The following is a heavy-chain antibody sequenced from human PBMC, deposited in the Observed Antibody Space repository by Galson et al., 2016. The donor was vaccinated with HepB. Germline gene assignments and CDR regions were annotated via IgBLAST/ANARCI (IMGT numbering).Heavy chain of an antibody. Sequence: SLRLSCAASGLPSNNYAMHWVRQAPGKGLECVSLISGDGRNTDYADSVKGRFSISRDNSKKSLSLEMNSLRTEDTSFYYCGILYGGFDPWGQGALVTVSS. CDR1: GLPSNNYA. V-gene: IGHV3-43*02. CDR2: ISGDGRNT. D-gene: IGHD2/OR15-2a*01. CDR3: GILYGGFDP. J-gene: IGHJ5*02.